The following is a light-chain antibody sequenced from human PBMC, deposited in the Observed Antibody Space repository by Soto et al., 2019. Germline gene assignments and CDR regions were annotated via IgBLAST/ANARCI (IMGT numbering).Light chain of an antibody. Sequence: DVQMTQSPSTLSASVGGRVTITCRASQSIINWLAWYQQKPGKAPKLLIYDASSLGSGVPSRFSGSGSGTEFTLTISSLQPDDFATYFCQQYQTYATFGQGTRLEIK. CDR1: QSIINW. J-gene: IGKJ5*01. V-gene: IGKV1-5*01. CDR3: QQYQTYAT. CDR2: DAS.